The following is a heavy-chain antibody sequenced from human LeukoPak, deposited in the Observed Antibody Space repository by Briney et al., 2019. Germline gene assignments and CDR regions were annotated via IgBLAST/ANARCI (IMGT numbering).Heavy chain of an antibody. CDR1: GGSISSGSYY. J-gene: IGHJ5*02. V-gene: IGHV4-61*02. Sequence: PSETLSLTCTVSGGSISSGSYYWSWIRQPAGKGLEWIGRIYTSGSTNYNPSLKSRVTISVDTSKNQFSLKLSSVTAAGTAVYYCARGDRFDPWGQGTLVTVSS. CDR2: IYTSGST. CDR3: ARGDRFDP.